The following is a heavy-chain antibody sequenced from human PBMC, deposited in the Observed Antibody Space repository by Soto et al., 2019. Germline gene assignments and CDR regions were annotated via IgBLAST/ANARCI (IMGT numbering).Heavy chain of an antibody. D-gene: IGHD4-17*01. V-gene: IGHV4-59*01. CDR3: ARGAGDFAVPDSCDT. CDR1: GDSIIRSF. CDR2: ISASGVT. J-gene: IGHJ3*02. Sequence: QVQLQESGPRLVKSSETLSLVCSVSGDSIIRSFWGWIRQFPGKGLKYIGYISASGVTAYDPSRKSRVTISVDTSKNQFSLKLTSVTAADTAVYYCARGAGDFAVPDSCDTWGQGTMVTVSS.